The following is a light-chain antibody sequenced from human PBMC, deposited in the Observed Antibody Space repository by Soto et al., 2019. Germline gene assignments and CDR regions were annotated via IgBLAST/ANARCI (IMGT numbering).Light chain of an antibody. CDR1: SSDVGDYYY. Sequence: QSVLTQPASVSGSPGQSITISCSGTSSDVGDYYYVSWYQQHPGKAPKLLIYGVTDRPSGVSHRFSGSRSDSTASLTISGLQAEDEADYYCCLYVGATTYVFGTGTKVTVL. V-gene: IGLV2-14*01. J-gene: IGLJ1*01. CDR2: GVT. CDR3: CLYVGATTYV.